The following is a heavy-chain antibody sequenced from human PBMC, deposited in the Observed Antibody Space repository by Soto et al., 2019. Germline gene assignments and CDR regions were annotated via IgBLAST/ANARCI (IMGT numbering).Heavy chain of an antibody. CDR1: GGSVNSDNYY. Sequence: PSETLSLTCTVSGGSVNSDNYYWSWIRQPPGKGLEWIGYIYHSGRTSYNPSLETRVTISVDTSRNQFSLRLSSVTAADTAVFYCAREYSNSPEAFDLWGQGALVPVSS. D-gene: IGHD6-6*01. CDR3: AREYSNSPEAFDL. J-gene: IGHJ4*02. V-gene: IGHV4-61*01. CDR2: IYHSGRT.